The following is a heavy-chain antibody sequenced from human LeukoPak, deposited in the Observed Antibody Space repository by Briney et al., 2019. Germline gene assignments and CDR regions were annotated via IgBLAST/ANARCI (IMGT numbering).Heavy chain of an antibody. V-gene: IGHV3-30-3*01. CDR1: GFTFSSYA. J-gene: IGHJ4*02. Sequence: GGSLRLSCAASGFTFSSYAMHWVRQVPGKGLEWVAVISYDASNKNYADSVKGRFTISRDNSKNTLYLQMNSLRTEDTAVYYCARALMIVGYFDNWGQGTLVTVSS. D-gene: IGHD3-22*01. CDR2: ISYDASNK. CDR3: ARALMIVGYFDN.